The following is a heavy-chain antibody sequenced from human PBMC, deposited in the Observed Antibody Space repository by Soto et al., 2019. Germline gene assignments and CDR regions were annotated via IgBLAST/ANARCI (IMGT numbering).Heavy chain of an antibody. J-gene: IGHJ4*02. CDR1: GYTFTRFG. V-gene: IGHV1-18*01. D-gene: IGHD6-6*01. Sequence: QVQLVQSGTEVKKPGASVKVSCKASGYTFTRFGINWVRQAPGQGLEWMGWISGHNGNTHSAQNIQGRVTVTTDTSTSTAYMELRSLRSDDTAVYYWARDFEAGGQLVGGFDYWGQGTLVTVSS. CDR2: ISGHNGNT. CDR3: ARDFEAGGQLVGGFDY.